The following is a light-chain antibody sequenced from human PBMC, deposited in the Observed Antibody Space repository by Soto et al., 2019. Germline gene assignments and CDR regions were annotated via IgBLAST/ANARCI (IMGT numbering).Light chain of an antibody. Sequence: QSALTQPASVSGSPGQSITISCTGTSNDIGANNYVSWYQQHPGKAPKLMIYEVSNRPSGVSNRFSGSKSGNTASLTISGLQAEDEADYYCSSYTSSSTLVFGGGTKLTVL. V-gene: IGLV2-14*01. CDR3: SSYTSSSTLV. J-gene: IGLJ2*01. CDR1: SNDIGANNY. CDR2: EVS.